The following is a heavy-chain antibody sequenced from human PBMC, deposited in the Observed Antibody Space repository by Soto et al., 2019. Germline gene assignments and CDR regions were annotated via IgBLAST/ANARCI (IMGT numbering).Heavy chain of an antibody. CDR1: GYTFTSYY. CDR3: ARPTPTYYYDSSGPKNDAFDI. J-gene: IGHJ3*02. CDR2: INPSGGST. D-gene: IGHD3-22*01. V-gene: IGHV1-46*01. Sequence: ASVKVSCKASGYTFTSYYMHWVRQAPGQGLEWMGIINPSGGSTSYAQKFQGRVTMTRDTSTSTVYMELSSLRSEDTAVYYCARPTPTYYYDSSGPKNDAFDIWGQGTMVTVS.